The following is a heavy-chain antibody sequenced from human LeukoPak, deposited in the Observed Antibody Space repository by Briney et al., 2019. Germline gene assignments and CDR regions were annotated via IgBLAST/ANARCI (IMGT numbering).Heavy chain of an antibody. CDR2: ISSSSSII. CDR3: ARAMSTFGGVRNYFDS. Sequence: PGGSLRLSCVASGFTFSSFSMNWVRQAPGKGLEWVSYISSSSSIIEYADSVNGRFRISRDNAKSSLDLEMNSLRAEDTAVYYCARAMSTFGGVRNYFDSWGQGTLVTVSS. CDR1: GFTFSSFS. D-gene: IGHD3-16*01. V-gene: IGHV3-48*04. J-gene: IGHJ4*02.